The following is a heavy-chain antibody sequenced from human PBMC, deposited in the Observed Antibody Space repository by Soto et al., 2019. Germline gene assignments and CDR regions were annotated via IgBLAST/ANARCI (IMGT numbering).Heavy chain of an antibody. CDR3: ARYSSSPDY. D-gene: IGHD6-6*01. CDR2: ISYDGSNK. V-gene: IGHV3-30-3*01. J-gene: IGHJ4*02. Sequence: QVPLVESGGGVVQPGRSLRLSCAASGFTFSSYAMHWVRQAPGKGLEWVAVISYDGSNKYYADSVKGRFTISRDNSKNTLYLQMNSLRAEDTAVYYCARYSSSPDYWGQGTLVTVSS. CDR1: GFTFSSYA.